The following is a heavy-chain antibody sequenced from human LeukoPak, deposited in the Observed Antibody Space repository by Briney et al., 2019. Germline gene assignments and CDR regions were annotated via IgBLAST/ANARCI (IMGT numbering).Heavy chain of an antibody. Sequence: ASVKVSCKVSGYTLTELSMHWVRQAPGKGLEWMGGFDPEDGETIYAQRFQGRVTMTEDTSTDTAYLELASLRSEDTAMYYCATYSTIAVAGTNWFDPWGQGTLVIVSS. CDR1: GYTLTELS. CDR2: FDPEDGET. V-gene: IGHV1-24*01. J-gene: IGHJ5*02. D-gene: IGHD6-19*01. CDR3: ATYSTIAVAGTNWFDP.